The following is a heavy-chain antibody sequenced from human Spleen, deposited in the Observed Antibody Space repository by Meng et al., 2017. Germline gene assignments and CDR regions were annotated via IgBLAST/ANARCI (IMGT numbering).Heavy chain of an antibody. V-gene: IGHV3-9*01. Sequence: SLKISCAASGFTFDDYAMHWVRQAPGKGLEWVSGISWNSGSIGYADSVKGRFTISRDNAKNSLYLQLNSLRAEDTALYYCARDLGWVLFDYWGQGALVTVSS. J-gene: IGHJ4*02. CDR3: ARDLGWVLFDY. CDR1: GFTFDDYA. D-gene: IGHD2-21*01. CDR2: ISWNSGSI.